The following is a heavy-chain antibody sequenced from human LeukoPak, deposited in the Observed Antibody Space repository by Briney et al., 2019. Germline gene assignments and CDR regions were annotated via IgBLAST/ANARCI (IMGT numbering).Heavy chain of an antibody. V-gene: IGHV3-7*01. Sequence: PGGSLRLSSAASGFTFSDYWMNWIRQAPGKGLEWVARIMKDGNEKYYVESIKGRFTISRDNAKNALYLQMNGLRAEDTGVYYCARGHLDPWGQGTLVTISS. J-gene: IGHJ5*02. CDR3: ARGHLDP. CDR2: IMKDGNEK. CDR1: GFTFSDYW.